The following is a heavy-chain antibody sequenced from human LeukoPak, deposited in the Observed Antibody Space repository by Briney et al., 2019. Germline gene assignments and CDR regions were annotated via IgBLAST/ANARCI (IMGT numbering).Heavy chain of an antibody. V-gene: IGHV3-48*03. J-gene: IGHJ4*02. CDR1: GFTFSLSE. Sequence: PGGSLRLSCAASGFTFSLSEMTCVRQAPGKGLEWVSYITRSGSTTYYADSVKGRFTISRDNAKNSLYLQMNSLTTEDTAVYYCARDMAAAGDYGGQGTLVTVSS. D-gene: IGHD6-13*01. CDR2: ITRSGSTT. CDR3: ARDMAAAGDY.